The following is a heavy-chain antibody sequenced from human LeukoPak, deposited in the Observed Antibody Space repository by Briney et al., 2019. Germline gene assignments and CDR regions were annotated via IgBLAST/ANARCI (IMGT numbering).Heavy chain of an antibody. CDR1: GFTFSSYE. CDR2: ISSSGRTK. D-gene: IGHD1-26*01. J-gene: IGHJ4*02. Sequence: GGTLRLSCAASGFTFSSYEMNWVRQAPGKGLEWVSYISSSGRTKYYADSVKGRFTISRDNAKNSLYLQMNSLRAEDTAVYYCARGKWEPLDYWGQGTLVTVSS. CDR3: ARGKWEPLDY. V-gene: IGHV3-48*03.